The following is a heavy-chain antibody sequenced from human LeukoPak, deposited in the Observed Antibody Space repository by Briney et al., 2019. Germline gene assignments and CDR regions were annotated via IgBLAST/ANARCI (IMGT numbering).Heavy chain of an antibody. J-gene: IGHJ4*02. CDR2: IYHSGSA. V-gene: IGHV4-59*01. D-gene: IGHD6-13*01. CDR1: GDSISSYY. CDR3: ATGYSSTWYYFDY. Sequence: SETLSLTCTVSGDSISSYYWSWIRQPPGKRLEWIGYIYHSGSANYNPSLKSRVTISADTSKYQFSLKLSSVTAADTAVYYCATGYSSTWYYFDYWGQGTLVTVSS.